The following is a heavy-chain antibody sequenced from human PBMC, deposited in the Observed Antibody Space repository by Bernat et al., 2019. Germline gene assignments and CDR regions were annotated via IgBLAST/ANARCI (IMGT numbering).Heavy chain of an antibody. D-gene: IGHD6-19*01. CDR1: GYTFTSYG. Sequence: QVQLVQSGAEVKKPGASVKVSCKASGYTFTSYGISWVRQAPGQGLERMGWISAYNGNTNYAQKLQGRVTMNTDASTSTANMELRSLRSDDTAVYYWAREVRPTLGAGKWIYGMDVWGQGTTVTVSS. CDR2: ISAYNGNT. V-gene: IGHV1-18*01. J-gene: IGHJ6*02. CDR3: AREVRPTLGAGKWIYGMDV.